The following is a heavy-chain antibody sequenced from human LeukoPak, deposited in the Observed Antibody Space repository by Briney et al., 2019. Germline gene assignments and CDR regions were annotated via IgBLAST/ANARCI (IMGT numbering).Heavy chain of an antibody. CDR3: AMGYYYDSSGYHYYYGMDV. CDR2: IIPIVGMA. D-gene: IGHD3-22*01. V-gene: IGHV1-69*02. J-gene: IGHJ6*02. Sequence: SVKLSCTASGGTFNSYTFSWVRQAPGQGLEWMGRIIPIVGMANYAQKFQGRVTITADKSTNTAHMELSSLSSEDTAVYYCAMGYYYDSSGYHYYYGMDVWGQGTTVTVTS. CDR1: GGTFNSYT.